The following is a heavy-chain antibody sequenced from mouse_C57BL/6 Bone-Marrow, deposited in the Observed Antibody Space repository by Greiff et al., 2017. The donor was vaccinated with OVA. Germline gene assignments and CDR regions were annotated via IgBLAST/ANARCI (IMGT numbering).Heavy chain of an antibody. CDR2: IYPGNGDT. J-gene: IGHJ4*01. CDR1: GYTFTSYN. CDR3: ARRGYYGSSYGYYAMDY. Sequence: VQLQQSGAELVRPGASVKMSCKASGYTFTSYNMHWVKQTPRQGLEWIGAIYPGNGDTSYNQKFKGKATLTVDKSSSTAYMQLSSLTSEDSAVYFCARRGYYGSSYGYYAMDYWGQGTSVTVSS. V-gene: IGHV1-12*01. D-gene: IGHD1-1*01.